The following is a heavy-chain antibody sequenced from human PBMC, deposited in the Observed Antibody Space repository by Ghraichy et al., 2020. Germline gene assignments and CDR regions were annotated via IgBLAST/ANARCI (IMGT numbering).Heavy chain of an antibody. Sequence: LSLTCAASGFTFSSYGMHWVRQAPGKGLEWVAVIWYDGSNKYYADSVKGRFTISRDNSKNTLYLQMNSLRAEDTAVYYCARATSGWYYYFDYWGQGTLVTVSS. D-gene: IGHD6-19*01. J-gene: IGHJ4*02. V-gene: IGHV3-33*01. CDR1: GFTFSSYG. CDR2: IWYDGSNK. CDR3: ARATSGWYYYFDY.